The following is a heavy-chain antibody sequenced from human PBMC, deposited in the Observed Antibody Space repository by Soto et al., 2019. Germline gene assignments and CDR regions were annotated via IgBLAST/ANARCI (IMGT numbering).Heavy chain of an antibody. CDR2: INSDGSST. V-gene: IGHV3-74*01. CDR3: VRSYCSGGTCSGWFYP. CDR1: GFATGSFW. Sequence: GGALRVSWGGSGFATGSFWLHWVRQAPGKGLVWVSRINSDGSSTSYADSVKGRFTISRDNAKNMLYLQVNSLRAEDTAVYYCVRSYCSGGTCSGWFYPWGQGTLVTVSS. D-gene: IGHD2-15*01. J-gene: IGHJ5*01.